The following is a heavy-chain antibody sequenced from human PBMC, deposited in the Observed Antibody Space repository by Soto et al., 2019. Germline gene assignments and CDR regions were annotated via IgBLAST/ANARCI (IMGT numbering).Heavy chain of an antibody. CDR1: GGSISSSSYY. D-gene: IGHD3-10*01. CDR2: IYYSGST. V-gene: IGHV4-39*01. J-gene: IGHJ6*02. CDR3: ARLAHYGSGSYGYYYYYYGMDV. Sequence: SETLSLTCTVSGGSISSSSYYWGWIRQPPGKGLEWIGSIYYSGSTYYNPSLKSRVTISVDTSKNQFSLKLSSVTAADTAVYYCARLAHYGSGSYGYYYYYYGMDVWGQGTTVTVSS.